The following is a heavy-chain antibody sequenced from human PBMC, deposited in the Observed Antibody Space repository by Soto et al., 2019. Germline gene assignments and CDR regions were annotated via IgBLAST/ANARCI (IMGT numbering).Heavy chain of an antibody. J-gene: IGHJ4*02. Sequence: LACASYGGNVKGSVWGGIRQNTGKGLEWIGEINHSGSTNYNPSLKSRVTISVDTSKNQFSLKLSSVTAADTVLYYCARPPWGPLVLGFWGQRPLVTVS. D-gene: IGHD6-13*01. CDR3: ARPPWGPLVLGF. CDR1: GGNVKGSV. V-gene: IGHV4-34*01. CDR2: INHSGST.